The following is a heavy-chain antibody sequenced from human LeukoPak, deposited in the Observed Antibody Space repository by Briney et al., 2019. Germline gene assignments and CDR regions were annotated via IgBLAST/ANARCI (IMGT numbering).Heavy chain of an antibody. Sequence: PSETLSLTCTVSGGSISSSRDYWAWLRQPPGKGLEWIANIYYSGSTYYSPSLKSRVTISVDTSKNQFSLKLSSVTAADTAVYYCARGVRYSSGGSCYKSLFDYWGQGTLVTVSS. CDR2: IYYSGST. D-gene: IGHD2-15*01. CDR1: GGSISSSRDY. V-gene: IGHV4-39*07. J-gene: IGHJ4*02. CDR3: ARGVRYSSGGSCYKSLFDY.